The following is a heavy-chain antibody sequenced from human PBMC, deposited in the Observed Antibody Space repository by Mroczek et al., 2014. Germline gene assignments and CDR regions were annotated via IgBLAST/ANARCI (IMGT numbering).Heavy chain of an antibody. V-gene: IGHV3-11*01. D-gene: IGHD3-22*01. J-gene: IGHJ4*02. Sequence: VQLLETGGGLVKPGGSLRLSCAASGFTFSDYYMSWIRQAPGKGLEWVSYISSSGSTIYYADSVKGRFTISRDNAKNSLYLQMNSLRAEDTAVYYWARSSASQDTYYYDSSGYYLGYFDYWGQGTPGHRLL. CDR2: ISSSGSTI. CDR1: GFTFSDYY. CDR3: ARSSASQDTYYYDSSGYYLGYFDY.